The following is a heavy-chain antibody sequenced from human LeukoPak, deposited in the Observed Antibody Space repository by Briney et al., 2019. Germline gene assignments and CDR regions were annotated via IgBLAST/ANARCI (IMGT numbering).Heavy chain of an antibody. Sequence: ASVKVSCKASGYTFTSYYMHWVRQAPGQGLEWMGIINPSGGSTSYAQKFQGRVTMTRDTSTSTVYMELSSLRSEDTAVYYCARDFRRWLHIGSAFDIWGQGTMVTVSS. D-gene: IGHD5-24*01. CDR2: INPSGGST. J-gene: IGHJ3*02. CDR3: ARDFRRWLHIGSAFDI. V-gene: IGHV1-46*01. CDR1: GYTFTSYY.